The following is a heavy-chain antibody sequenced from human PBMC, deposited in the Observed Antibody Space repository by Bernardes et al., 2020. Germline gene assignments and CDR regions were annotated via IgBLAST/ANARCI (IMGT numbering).Heavy chain of an antibody. CDR3: ARGQVVVAAKDYYYYCGMDV. CDR2: ISAYNGNT. CDR1: GYTFTSYG. Sequence: ASVKVSCKASGYTFTSYGISWVRQAPGKGLEWMGWISAYNGNTNYEQKLQGRVTMTTDTSTSTAYMELRNLRSDDTAVYYCARGQVVVAAKDYYYYCGMDVWGQGTTVTVSS. V-gene: IGHV1-18*01. J-gene: IGHJ6*02. D-gene: IGHD2-15*01.